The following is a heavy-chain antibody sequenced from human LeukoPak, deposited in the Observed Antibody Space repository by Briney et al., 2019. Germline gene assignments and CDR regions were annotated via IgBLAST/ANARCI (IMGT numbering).Heavy chain of an antibody. CDR1: GYTFTAYW. CDR3: GRHQHSGSYGAFDI. Sequence: PGESLMISCQGSGYTFTAYWIGWVRQIPGKGLELVGIIHPGDSDTRYSPSFQGQVTISADKSITTAYLQWSSLKASDTAMYYCGRHQHSGSYGAFDIWGQGTMVTVSS. CDR2: IHPGDSDT. V-gene: IGHV5-51*01. D-gene: IGHD1-26*01. J-gene: IGHJ3*02.